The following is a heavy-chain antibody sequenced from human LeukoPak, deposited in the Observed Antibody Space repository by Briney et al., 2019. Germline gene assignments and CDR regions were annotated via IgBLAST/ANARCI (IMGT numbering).Heavy chain of an antibody. D-gene: IGHD6-13*01. Sequence: ASVKVSCKASGYTFTSYYMHWVRRAPGQGLDWVGIINPSAGSTTYAQKFQGRVTMTRDTSTSAVYMELSSLRSKDTAVYYCARGGIAAAGSFDYWGQGTLVTVSS. J-gene: IGHJ4*02. CDR1: GYTFTSYY. CDR2: INPSAGST. V-gene: IGHV1-46*01. CDR3: ARGGIAAAGSFDY.